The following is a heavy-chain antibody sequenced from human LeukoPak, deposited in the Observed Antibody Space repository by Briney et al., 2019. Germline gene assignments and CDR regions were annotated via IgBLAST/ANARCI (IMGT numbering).Heavy chain of an antibody. CDR3: ARDRSYTAMVKYYFDY. CDR2: ISAYNGNT. Sequence: AASVKVSCKASGYTFTSYGISWVRQAPGQGLEWMGWISAYNGNTNYAQELQGRVTMTTDTSTSTAHMELRSLRSDDTAVYYCARDRSYTAMVKYYFDYWGQGTLVTVSS. V-gene: IGHV1-18*01. CDR1: GYTFTSYG. J-gene: IGHJ4*02. D-gene: IGHD5-18*01.